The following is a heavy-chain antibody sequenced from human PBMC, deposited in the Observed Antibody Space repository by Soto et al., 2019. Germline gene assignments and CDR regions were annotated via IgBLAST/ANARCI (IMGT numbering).Heavy chain of an antibody. CDR2: IYNSGST. D-gene: IGHD1-26*01. J-gene: IGHJ4*02. CDR1: GGSISSGGYS. V-gene: IGHV4-30-2*01. CDR3: DRGPIVGATKAFDY. Sequence: SETLSLTCAVSGGSISSGGYSWSWLRQPPGKGLEWSGYIYNSGSTYYNPSLNSRVTISVDRSKNQFSLKLSSVTAADTAVYYCDRGPIVGATKAFDYWGQGTLVTVSS.